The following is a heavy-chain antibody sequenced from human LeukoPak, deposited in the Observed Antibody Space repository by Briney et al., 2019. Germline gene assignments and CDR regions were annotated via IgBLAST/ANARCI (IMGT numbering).Heavy chain of an antibody. CDR2: IKSKTDGGTT. Sequence: PGGSLRLSCAASGFTFSSYSMNWVRQAPGKGLEWVGRIKSKTDGGTTDYAAPVKGRFTISRDDSKNTLYLQMNSLKTEDTAVYYCTTGLYYGSGRPGAPYYYYGMDVWGQGTTVTVSS. CDR3: TTGLYYGSGRPGAPYYYYGMDV. J-gene: IGHJ6*02. V-gene: IGHV3-15*01. CDR1: GFTFSSYS. D-gene: IGHD3-10*01.